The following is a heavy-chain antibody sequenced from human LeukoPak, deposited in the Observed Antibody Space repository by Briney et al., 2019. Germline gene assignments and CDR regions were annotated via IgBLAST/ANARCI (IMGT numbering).Heavy chain of an antibody. V-gene: IGHV3-11*01. J-gene: IGHJ4*02. CDR1: GFIFTDYF. Sequence: PGGSLRLSCAASGFIFTDYFMSWIRQAPGKGLEWVAYISGSGSTIYYADSVKGRFTISRNNAKNSLYLQMNSLRVEDTAVHYCARDIHESAPDYDQWGQGTRVTISS. D-gene: IGHD3-16*01. CDR2: ISGSGSTI. CDR3: ARDIHESAPDYDQ.